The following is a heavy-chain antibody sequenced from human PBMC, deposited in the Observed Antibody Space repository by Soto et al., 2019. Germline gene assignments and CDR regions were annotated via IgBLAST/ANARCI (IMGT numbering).Heavy chain of an antibody. D-gene: IGHD4-17*01. V-gene: IGHV3-7*01. CDR3: ARDSLNGDWVWMDV. CDR1: GFTFSSYW. J-gene: IGHJ6*04. CDR2: IKQDGSEK. Sequence: GGSLRLSCAASGFTFSSYWMSWVRQAPGKGLEWVANIKQDGSEKYYVDSVKGRFTISRDNAKNSLYLQMNSLRAEDTAVYYCARDSLNGDWVWMDVWGKGTTVTVSS.